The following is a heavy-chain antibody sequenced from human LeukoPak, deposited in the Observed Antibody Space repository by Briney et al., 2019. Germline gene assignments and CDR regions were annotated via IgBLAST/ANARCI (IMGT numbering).Heavy chain of an antibody. CDR3: ARDPSTRYCSGGSCRAGPYFDY. CDR1: GGSFSGYY. V-gene: IGHV4-34*01. Sequence: QPSETLSLTCAVYGGSFSGYYWSWIRQPPGKGLEWIGEINHSGSTNYNPSLKSRVTISVDTSKNQFSLKLSSVTAADTAVYYCARDPSTRYCSGGSCRAGPYFDYWGQGTLVTVSS. CDR2: INHSGST. D-gene: IGHD2-15*01. J-gene: IGHJ4*02.